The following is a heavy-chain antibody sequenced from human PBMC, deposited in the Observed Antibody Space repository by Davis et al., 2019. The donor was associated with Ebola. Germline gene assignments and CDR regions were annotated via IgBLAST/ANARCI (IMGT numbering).Heavy chain of an antibody. J-gene: IGHJ6*02. Sequence: SVQVSCKASGGTFSSYAISWVRQAPGQGLEWMGGIIPIFGTANYAQKFQGRVTITADESTSTAYMELSSLRSEGTAVYYCARGGVDRDYYYGMDVWGQGTTVTVSS. D-gene: IGHD2-8*02. CDR1: GGTFSSYA. CDR2: IIPIFGTA. CDR3: ARGGVDRDYYYGMDV. V-gene: IGHV1-69*13.